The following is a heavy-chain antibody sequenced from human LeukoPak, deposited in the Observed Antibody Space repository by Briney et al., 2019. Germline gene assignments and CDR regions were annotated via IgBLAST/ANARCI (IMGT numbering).Heavy chain of an antibody. V-gene: IGHV3-33*06. CDR2: IWYDGSNK. CDR3: AKDSGDCSSTSCLYYYYYYYMDV. J-gene: IGHJ6*03. Sequence: PGRSLRLSCAASGFTFSSYGMHWVRQVPGKGLEWVAVIWYDGSNKYYADSVKGRFTISRDNSKNTLYLQMNSLRAEDTAVYYCAKDSGDCSSTSCLYYYYYYYMDVWGKGTTVTVSS. CDR1: GFTFSSYG. D-gene: IGHD2-2*01.